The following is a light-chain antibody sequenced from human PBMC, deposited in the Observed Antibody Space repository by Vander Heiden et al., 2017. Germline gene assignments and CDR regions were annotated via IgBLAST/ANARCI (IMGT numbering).Light chain of an antibody. J-gene: IGKJ2*01. CDR1: QSISSY. V-gene: IGKV1-39*01. Sequence: DIQMTQSPSSLSASVGDRVTITCRASQSISSYLNWYQQKPGKAPKLLIYAASSLQRGVPSRFSVSGSGTDFTLTISSLQPEDFATYYCQQSYSTPDTFGQGTKLEIK. CDR3: QQSYSTPDT. CDR2: AAS.